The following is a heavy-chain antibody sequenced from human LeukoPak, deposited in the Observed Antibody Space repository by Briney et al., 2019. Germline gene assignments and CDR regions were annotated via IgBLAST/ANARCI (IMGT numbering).Heavy chain of an antibody. CDR3: ARQSGTMVTTRFDY. Sequence: GSLRLSCAASGFNFHDYGMHWVRQAPGKGLEWVSYISSSSRTIYYADSVKGRFTISRDNAKNSLYLQMNSLRAEDTAIYYCARQSGTMVTTRFDYWGQGTLVTVSS. D-gene: IGHD4-17*01. J-gene: IGHJ4*02. V-gene: IGHV3-48*01. CDR2: ISSSSRTI. CDR1: GFNFHDYG.